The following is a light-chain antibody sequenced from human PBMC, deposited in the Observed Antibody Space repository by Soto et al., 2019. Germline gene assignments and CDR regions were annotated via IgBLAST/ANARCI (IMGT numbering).Light chain of an antibody. J-gene: IGLJ1*01. CDR2: SNN. Sequence: QSVLTQPPSASGTPGQRVTISCSGSSSNIGSNYVYWYQQLPGTAPKLLIYSNNQRPSGVPDRFSGSKSGTSASLAISGLQAEDEADYYCSSYTSSSTPHYVFGTGTKLTVL. V-gene: IGLV1-47*02. CDR1: SSNIGSNY. CDR3: SSYTSSSTPHYV.